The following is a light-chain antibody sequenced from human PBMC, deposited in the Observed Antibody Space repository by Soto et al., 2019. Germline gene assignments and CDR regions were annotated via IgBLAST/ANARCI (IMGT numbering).Light chain of an antibody. CDR1: QSMANY. CDR2: ATS. V-gene: IGKV3-11*01. Sequence: EVVLTQSPATLSLSPGEGATLSCRASQSMANYLAWYQQKPGQPPRLLIYATSNRATGIPARFSGSGSGTDFTLTISSLEPEDFAVYYCQQRSSWPFTFGPGTKVDIK. CDR3: QQRSSWPFT. J-gene: IGKJ3*01.